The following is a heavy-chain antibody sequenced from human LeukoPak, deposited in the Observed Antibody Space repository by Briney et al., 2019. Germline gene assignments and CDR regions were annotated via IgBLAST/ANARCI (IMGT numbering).Heavy chain of an antibody. CDR1: GGSISSHY. J-gene: IGHJ6*03. CDR3: ARHAGYSSGWLVYYYMDV. V-gene: IGHV4-59*11. D-gene: IGHD6-19*01. CDR2: IYYSGST. Sequence: SETLSLTCTVSGGSISSHYWSWIRQPPGKGLEWIGYIYYSGSTNYNPSLKSRVTISVGTSKNQFSLKLSSVTAADTAVYYCARHAGYSSGWLVYYYMDVWGKGTTVTVSS.